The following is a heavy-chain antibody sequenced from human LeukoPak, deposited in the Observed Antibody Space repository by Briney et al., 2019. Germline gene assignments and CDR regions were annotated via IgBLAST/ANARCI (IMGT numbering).Heavy chain of an antibody. J-gene: IGHJ4*02. CDR3: ARGPWDSYGNYYFDY. CDR1: GFTFSSFG. D-gene: IGHD5-18*01. V-gene: IGHV3-33*01. CDR2: IYYVARNK. Sequence: GGSLRLSCAASGFTFSSFGMHWVRQAPGKGPEWVAVIYYVARNKYSAPPVKGRFPIPRDNSKTTLYLQMTSLRAEDTAVYYCARGPWDSYGNYYFDYGGQETLVTLSS.